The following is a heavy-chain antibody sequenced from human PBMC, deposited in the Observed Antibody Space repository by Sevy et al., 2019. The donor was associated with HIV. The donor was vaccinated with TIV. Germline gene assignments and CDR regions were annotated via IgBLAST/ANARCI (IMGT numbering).Heavy chain of an antibody. D-gene: IGHD5-18*01. CDR3: NTDGGGYNYGYSFDY. CDR1: GFTFSNAW. Sequence: GSLRLSCAASGFTFSNAWMNWVRQAPGKGLEWVGRIKSKTDGGTTDYAAPVKGRFTISRDDSKNTLYLQMNSLKTQDTGVYYCNTDGGGYNYGYSFDYWGQGTLVTVSS. J-gene: IGHJ4*02. CDR2: IKSKTDGGTT. V-gene: IGHV3-15*07.